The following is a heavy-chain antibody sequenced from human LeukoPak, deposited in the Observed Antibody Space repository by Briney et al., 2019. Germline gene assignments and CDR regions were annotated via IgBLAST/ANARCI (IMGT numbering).Heavy chain of an antibody. V-gene: IGHV5-51*01. Sequence: GESLKISGKGSGCSFTSYWVGWVRQMPGKGLEWMGIIYPGDPDTRYSPSFQGQVTISADKSISTAYLRWSSLKASDTAMYYCARLCSSGFDPWGQGTLVTVSS. CDR3: ARLCSSGFDP. CDR1: GCSFTSYW. J-gene: IGHJ5*02. D-gene: IGHD6-19*01. CDR2: IYPGDPDT.